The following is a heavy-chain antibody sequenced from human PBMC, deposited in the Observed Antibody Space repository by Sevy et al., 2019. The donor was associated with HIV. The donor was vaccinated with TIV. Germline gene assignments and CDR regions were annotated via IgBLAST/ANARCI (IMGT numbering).Heavy chain of an antibody. CDR2: INSDGSST. CDR1: GFTFSSYW. CDR3: ARRNYYYYMDV. Sequence: GGSLRLSCAASGFTFSSYWMHWVRQAPGKGLVWVSRINSDGSSTSYADSVKGRFTISRDNAKNTLYLQMNSLRAEDTAVYYCARRNYYYYMDVWGNGTTVTVSS. J-gene: IGHJ6*03. V-gene: IGHV3-74*01.